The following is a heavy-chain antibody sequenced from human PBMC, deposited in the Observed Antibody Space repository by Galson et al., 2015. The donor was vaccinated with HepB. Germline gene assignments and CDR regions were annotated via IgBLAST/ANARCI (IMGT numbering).Heavy chain of an antibody. V-gene: IGHV3-23*01. CDR1: GFTFSSYA. D-gene: IGHD3-16*01. Sequence: SLRLSCAASGFTFSSYAMSWVRQAPGKGLEWVSAISGSGGSTYYADSVKGRFTISRDNSKNTLYLQMNSLRAEDTAVYYCAKDVWGQGAFDIWGQGTMVTVSS. J-gene: IGHJ3*02. CDR2: ISGSGGST. CDR3: AKDVWGQGAFDI.